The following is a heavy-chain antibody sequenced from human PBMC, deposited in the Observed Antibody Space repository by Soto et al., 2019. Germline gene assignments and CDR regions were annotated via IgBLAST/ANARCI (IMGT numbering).Heavy chain of an antibody. D-gene: IGHD6-19*01. CDR1: GYRFSNYD. Sequence: QVQLVQSGAEVKKPGASVKVSCKASGYRFSNYDMNWVRQAPGQGLEWMGWVNPNRANTGYAQKFRGRLTLTTHTSITTAYRELSSLTSEDTAVYYCARSDGWDLNGFDSWGQGTLVTVSS. J-gene: IGHJ5*01. CDR3: ARSDGWDLNGFDS. CDR2: VNPNRANT. V-gene: IGHV1-8*01.